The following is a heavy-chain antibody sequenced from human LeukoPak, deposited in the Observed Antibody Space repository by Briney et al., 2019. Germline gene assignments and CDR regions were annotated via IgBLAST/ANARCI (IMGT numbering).Heavy chain of an antibody. CDR2: ISVSRSTI. Sequence: GGSLRLSCAASGFTFSSYSMNWVRQAPGEGLEWVSYISVSRSTIYYADSVKGRFTISRDNAKNSLYLEMNSLRDEDTAVYYCARRKDSDYWGQGTLVTVSS. CDR1: GFTFSSYS. V-gene: IGHV3-48*02. CDR3: ARRKDSDY. J-gene: IGHJ4*02. D-gene: IGHD1-14*01.